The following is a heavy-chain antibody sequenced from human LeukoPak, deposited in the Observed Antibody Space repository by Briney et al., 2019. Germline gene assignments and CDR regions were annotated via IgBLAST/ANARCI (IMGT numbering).Heavy chain of an antibody. V-gene: IGHV3-23*01. CDR2: ISGSGGST. D-gene: IGHD6-13*01. CDR1: GFTFSSYW. Sequence: GGSLRLSCPASGFTFSSYWMTWVRQAPGKGLEWVSAISGSGGSTYYADSVKGRFAISRDNSKNTLYLQMNSLRAEDTAVYYCAKETVAAAKYWGQGTLVTVSS. CDR3: AKETVAAAKY. J-gene: IGHJ4*02.